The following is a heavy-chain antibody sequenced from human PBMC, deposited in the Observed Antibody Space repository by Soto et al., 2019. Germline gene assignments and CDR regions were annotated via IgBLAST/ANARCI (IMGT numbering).Heavy chain of an antibody. CDR2: VSYSGST. J-gene: IGHJ4*02. Sequence: QVQLQESGPGLVKPSETLFVTCTVSGGSTDSLYWSWVRQPPGKGMEWIGYVSYSGSTTYNPAHKSRVIVSIDTSKNQFSLKLNSVTAADTAVYYCARQGYYDPFSGYYLFDYWGQGILVTVSS. V-gene: IGHV4-59*08. CDR3: ARQGYYDPFSGYYLFDY. CDR1: GGSTDSLY. D-gene: IGHD3-9*01.